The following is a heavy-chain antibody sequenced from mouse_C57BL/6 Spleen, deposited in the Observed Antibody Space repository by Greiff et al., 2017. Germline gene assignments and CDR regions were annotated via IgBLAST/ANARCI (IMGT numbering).Heavy chain of an antibody. V-gene: IGHV1-12*01. CDR2: IYPGNGDT. D-gene: IGHD1-1*01. Sequence: LQESGAELVRPGASVKMSCKASGYTFTSYNMHWVKQTPRQGLEWIGAIYPGNGDTSYNQKLKGKATLTVDKSSSTAYMQLSSLTSEDSAVYFCARSHYGSSYFDYWGQGTTLTVSS. CDR3: ARSHYGSSYFDY. CDR1: GYTFTSYN. J-gene: IGHJ2*01.